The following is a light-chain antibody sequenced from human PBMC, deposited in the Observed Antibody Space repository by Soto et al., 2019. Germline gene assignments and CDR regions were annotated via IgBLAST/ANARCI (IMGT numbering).Light chain of an antibody. Sequence: EIVLTQSPGNLSLSPGQRATLSCMASQSVRSDYFAWYQQKPGQAPRVIIFGVSTRATGVPDRFSGSGSGTDFTLTISRLEPEDFALYYCQQYGNSPLTFGGGTNVDIK. V-gene: IGKV3-20*01. J-gene: IGKJ4*01. CDR1: QSVRSDY. CDR2: GVS. CDR3: QQYGNSPLT.